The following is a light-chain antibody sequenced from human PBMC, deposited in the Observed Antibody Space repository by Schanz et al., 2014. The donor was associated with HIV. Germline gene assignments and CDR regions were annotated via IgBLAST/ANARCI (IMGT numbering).Light chain of an antibody. CDR1: QSVGSN. J-gene: IGKJ1*01. Sequence: EIVMTQSPATLSVSPGERATLSCRASQSVGSNLAWYQQKPGQAPRLLIFGASTRATGIPASFSGSGSGADFTLTISSLQSEDFAVYYCQQYYSTPRTFGQGTKVEIK. V-gene: IGKV3-15*01. CDR3: QQYYSTPRT. CDR2: GAS.